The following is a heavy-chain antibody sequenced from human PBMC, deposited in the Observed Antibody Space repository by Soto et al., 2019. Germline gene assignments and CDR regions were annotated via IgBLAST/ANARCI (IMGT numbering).Heavy chain of an antibody. D-gene: IGHD2-2*01. Sequence: GGSLRLSCGASGFTFSSYGMHWLRQAPGKGLEWVAVISYDGSNKYYAASVKGRFTISRDNSKNTLYLQMNSLRAEDTSVYYCAKEPLDIVVVPADDRDSYFDYWGQGTLVTVSS. CDR3: AKEPLDIVVVPADDRDSYFDY. J-gene: IGHJ4*02. CDR2: ISYDGSNK. CDR1: GFTFSSYG. V-gene: IGHV3-30*18.